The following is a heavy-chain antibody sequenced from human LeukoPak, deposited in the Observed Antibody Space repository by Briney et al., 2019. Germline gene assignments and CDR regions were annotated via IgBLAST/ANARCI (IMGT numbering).Heavy chain of an antibody. CDR1: GYTFTSYD. Sequence: ASVKVSCKASGYTFTSYDINWVRQATGQGLQWMGWMNPNSGNTGYAQKFQGRVTMTRNTSISTAYMELSSLRSEDTAVYYCARGRGITFGGVIVSNWFDPWGQGTLLTVSS. J-gene: IGHJ5*02. CDR2: MNPNSGNT. V-gene: IGHV1-8*01. D-gene: IGHD3-16*02. CDR3: ARGRGITFGGVIVSNWFDP.